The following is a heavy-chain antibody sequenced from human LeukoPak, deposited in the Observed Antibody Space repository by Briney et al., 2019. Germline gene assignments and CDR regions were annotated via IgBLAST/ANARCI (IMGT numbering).Heavy chain of an antibody. V-gene: IGHV4-34*01. CDR3: ARRTYSGYDLPPDY. CDR2: INHSGST. D-gene: IGHD5-12*01. J-gene: IGHJ4*02. Sequence: SETLSLTCAVYGGSFSGYYWSWIRQPPGKGLEWIGEINHSGSTNYNPSLKSRVTISVDTSKNQFSLKLSSVTAADTAVYYCARRTYSGYDLPPDYWGQGTLVTVSS. CDR1: GGSFSGYY.